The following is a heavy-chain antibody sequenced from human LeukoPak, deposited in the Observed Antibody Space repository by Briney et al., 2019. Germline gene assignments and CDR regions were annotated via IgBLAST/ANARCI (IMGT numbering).Heavy chain of an antibody. D-gene: IGHD3-22*01. CDR3: TRVVHYYDSSGYQKYYFDY. V-gene: IGHV3-49*04. Sequence: PGRSLRLSCAASGFTFSSYGMHWVRQAPGKGLEWVGFIRSKAYGGTTEYAASVKGRFTISRDDSKSIAYLQMNSLKTEDTAVYYCTRVVHYYDSSGYQKYYFDYWGQGTLVTVSS. CDR2: IRSKAYGGTT. CDR1: GFTFSSYG. J-gene: IGHJ4*02.